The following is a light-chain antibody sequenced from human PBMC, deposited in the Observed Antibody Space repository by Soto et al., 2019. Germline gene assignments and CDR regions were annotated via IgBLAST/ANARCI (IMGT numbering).Light chain of an antibody. J-gene: IGLJ1*01. V-gene: IGLV2-14*01. CDR3: SSYTSSSPYV. CDR1: SSDVGGYIY. CDR2: DVS. Sequence: QSALTQPASVSGSPGQSITISCTGTSSDVGGYIYVSWYQQYPGKAPKLMIYDVSNRPSGVSNRFSGSKSGNTASLTISGLQAEDEADYYCSSYTSSSPYVFGTGTKVTVL.